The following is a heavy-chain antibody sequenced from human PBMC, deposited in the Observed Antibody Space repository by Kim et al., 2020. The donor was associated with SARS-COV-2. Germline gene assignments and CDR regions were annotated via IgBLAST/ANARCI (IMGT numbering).Heavy chain of an antibody. J-gene: IGHJ4*02. CDR3: ARIAVADSVDY. D-gene: IGHD6-19*01. CDR2: RT. V-gene: IGHV4-39*01. Sequence: RTSYNPSLTSRVTISVDTSKNQFSLKLSSVTAADTAVYYCARIAVADSVDYWGQGTLVTVSS.